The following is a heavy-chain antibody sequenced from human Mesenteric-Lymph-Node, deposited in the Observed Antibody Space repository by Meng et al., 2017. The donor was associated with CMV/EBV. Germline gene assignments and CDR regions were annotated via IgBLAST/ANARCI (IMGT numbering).Heavy chain of an antibody. CDR2: INPNSGGT. Sequence: ASVKVSCKASGYVFTSQGITWVRQAPGQGLEWMGWINPNSGGTNYAQKFQGRVTMTRDTSISTAYMELSRLRSDDTAVYYCARGVFYDSSGYQGDYWGQGTLVTVSS. J-gene: IGHJ4*02. CDR1: GYVFTSQG. V-gene: IGHV1-2*02. D-gene: IGHD3-22*01. CDR3: ARGVFYDSSGYQGDY.